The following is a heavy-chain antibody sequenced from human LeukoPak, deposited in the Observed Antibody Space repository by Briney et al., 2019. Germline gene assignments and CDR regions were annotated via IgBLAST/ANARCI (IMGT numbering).Heavy chain of an antibody. V-gene: IGHV4-31*03. CDR3: ATDDVVVRSFDY. Sequence: SETLSLTCTVSGDSISSGAYYWSWIRQLPGKGLEWIGYIYYSGSTYSNPSLKSRLTISVDTSKNQFSLKLSSVTAADTAVYYCATDDVVVRSFDYWGQGTLVTVSS. CDR1: GDSISSGAYY. D-gene: IGHD2-2*01. J-gene: IGHJ4*02. CDR2: IYYSGST.